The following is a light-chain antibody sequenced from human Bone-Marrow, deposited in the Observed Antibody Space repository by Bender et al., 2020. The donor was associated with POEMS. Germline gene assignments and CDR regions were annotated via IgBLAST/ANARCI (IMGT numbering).Light chain of an antibody. CDR3: CSYAGSRTYV. CDR1: TSDVGNFKL. CDR2: DDT. Sequence: QSALTQPASVSGSPGQSITISCTGTTSDVGNFKLVSWYQQHPDKAPKLMIYDDTKRPSGVSSRFSGYKSGNTASLTISGLQAEDEADYYCCSYAGSRTYVFGTATKVAVL. V-gene: IGLV2-23*01. J-gene: IGLJ1*01.